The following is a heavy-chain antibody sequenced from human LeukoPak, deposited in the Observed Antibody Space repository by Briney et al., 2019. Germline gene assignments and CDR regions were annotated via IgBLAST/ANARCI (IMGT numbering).Heavy chain of an antibody. CDR2: IYYSGST. CDR1: GGPISSSSYY. CDR3: AMAVAGRFDP. J-gene: IGHJ5*02. V-gene: IGHV4-39*07. D-gene: IGHD6-19*01. Sequence: PWETLSLTCTVSGGPISSSSYYWGWIRQPPGKGLEWIGSIYYSGSTYYNPSLKSRVTISVDTSKNQFSLKLSSVTAADTAVYYCAMAVAGRFDPWGQGTLVTVSS.